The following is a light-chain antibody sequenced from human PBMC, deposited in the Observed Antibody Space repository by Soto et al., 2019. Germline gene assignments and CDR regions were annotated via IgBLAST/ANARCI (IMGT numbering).Light chain of an antibody. V-gene: IGKV3D-15*01. J-gene: IGKJ1*01. Sequence: EIQMTQSPATLSVSPGETVTLSCRASQGVTSSRVAWYQQKPGQAPRLLLYDGSTRAFGIPARFSGSGSGTEFSLAISSLQSGDLAVYHCPKYGHVPPWTFGQGTKV. CDR2: DGS. CDR1: QGVTSS. CDR3: PKYGHVPPWT.